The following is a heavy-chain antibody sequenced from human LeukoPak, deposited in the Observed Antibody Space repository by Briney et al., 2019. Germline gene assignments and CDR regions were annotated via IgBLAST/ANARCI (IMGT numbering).Heavy chain of an antibody. CDR1: GYTFTSYG. Sequence: GASVKVSCKASGYTFTSYGISWVRQAPGQGLEWMGWISAYNGKTNYAQKLQGRVTMTTDTSTSTAYMELRGLRSDDTAVYYCARGPPVVVGPRGTYFDYWGQGTLVTVSS. V-gene: IGHV1-18*01. CDR3: ARGPPVVVGPRGTYFDY. D-gene: IGHD2-2*01. J-gene: IGHJ4*02. CDR2: ISAYNGKT.